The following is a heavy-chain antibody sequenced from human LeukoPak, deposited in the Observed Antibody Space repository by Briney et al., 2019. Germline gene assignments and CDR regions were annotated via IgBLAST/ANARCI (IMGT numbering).Heavy chain of an antibody. Sequence: PSETLSLTRAVSCVSIGIIEWFSWVRQTPGKGLEWIDQSHQTGNTNYNPSLTSQLTISLDKSKNQFSLDFNSVTAADTAIYYCATNGYYCIDVWGKGTTVTVSS. V-gene: IGHV4-4*02. D-gene: IGHD2-8*01. CDR2: SHQTGNT. CDR1: CVSIGIIEW. J-gene: IGHJ6*03. CDR3: ATNGYYCIDV.